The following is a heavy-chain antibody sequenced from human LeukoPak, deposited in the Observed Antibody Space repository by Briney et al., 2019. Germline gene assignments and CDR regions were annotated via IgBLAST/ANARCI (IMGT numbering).Heavy chain of an antibody. CDR2: IYPGDSDT. D-gene: IGHD3-9*01. Sequence: GESLKISCKDSGYSFTSYWIGWVRQMPGKGLEWMGIIYPGDSDTRYSPSFQGQVTISADKSISTAYLQWSSLKASDTAMYYCARRTYDILTGYPPYYFDYWGQGTLVTVSS. CDR3: ARRTYDILTGYPPYYFDY. V-gene: IGHV5-51*01. CDR1: GYSFTSYW. J-gene: IGHJ4*02.